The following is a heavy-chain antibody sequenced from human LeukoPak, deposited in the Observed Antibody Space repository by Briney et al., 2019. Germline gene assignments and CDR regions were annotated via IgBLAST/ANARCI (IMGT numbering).Heavy chain of an antibody. D-gene: IGHD6-19*01. CDR1: GYTFTTYG. J-gene: IGHJ4*02. CDR2: INTYNGNT. Sequence: ASVTVSCKASGYTFTTYGISWVRQAPGQGLEWMAWINTYNGNTNYAQKVQGRVAKTTDTSKSTAYMELRSLRSDDTAVYYCAREPSVAGTPDYWGQGTLVTVSS. V-gene: IGHV1-18*01. CDR3: AREPSVAGTPDY.